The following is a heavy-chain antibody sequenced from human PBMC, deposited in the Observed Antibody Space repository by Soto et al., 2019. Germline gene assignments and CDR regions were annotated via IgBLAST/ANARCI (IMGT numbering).Heavy chain of an antibody. CDR2: IYYSGST. V-gene: IGHV4-59*08. Sequence: SETLSLTCTVSGGSISSYYWSWIRQPPGKGLEWIGYIYYSGSTNYNPSLKSRVTISVDTSKNQFSLNLSSVTAADTAVYYCARHVPYYDILTGYENNWYFDLWGRGTLVTVSS. CDR3: ARHVPYYDILTGYENNWYFDL. J-gene: IGHJ2*01. D-gene: IGHD3-9*01. CDR1: GGSISSYY.